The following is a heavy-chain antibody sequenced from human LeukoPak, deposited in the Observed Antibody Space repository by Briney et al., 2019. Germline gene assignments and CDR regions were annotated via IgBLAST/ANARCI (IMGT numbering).Heavy chain of an antibody. Sequence: SETPSLTCAVYGGSFSGYYWGWIRQPPGKGLEWIGEINHSGSTNYNPSLKSRVTISVDTSKNQFSLKLSSVTAADTAVYYCARAGSGWYSAFDIWGQGTMVTVSS. D-gene: IGHD6-19*01. CDR2: INHSGST. CDR1: GGSFSGYY. V-gene: IGHV4-34*01. J-gene: IGHJ3*02. CDR3: ARAGSGWYSAFDI.